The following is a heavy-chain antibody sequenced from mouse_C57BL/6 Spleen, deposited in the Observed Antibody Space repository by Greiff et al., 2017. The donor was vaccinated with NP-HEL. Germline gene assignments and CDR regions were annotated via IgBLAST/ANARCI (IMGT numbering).Heavy chain of an antibody. V-gene: IGHV5-17*01. J-gene: IGHJ4*01. Sequence: VQLKESGGGLVKPGGSLKLSCAASGFTFSDYGMHWVSQAPEKGLEWVAYISSGSSTIYYADTVKGRFTISRDNAKNTLFLQMTSLRSEDTAMYYCARRSYGAMDYWGQGTSVTVSS. CDR3: ARRSYGAMDY. CDR1: GFTFSDYG. CDR2: ISSGSSTI. D-gene: IGHD1-1*01.